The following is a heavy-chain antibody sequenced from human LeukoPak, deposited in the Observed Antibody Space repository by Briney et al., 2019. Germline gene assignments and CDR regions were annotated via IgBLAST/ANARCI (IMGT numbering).Heavy chain of an antibody. CDR2: IIPIFGTA. Sequence: GSSVTVSCTASGGTFSSYAISWVRQAPGQGLEWMGGIIPIFGTANYAQKFQGRVTITADESTSTAYMELSSLRSEDTAVYYCAGSGYYSGYAFDIWGQGTMVTVSS. CDR3: AGSGYYSGYAFDI. CDR1: GGTFSSYA. V-gene: IGHV1-69*01. J-gene: IGHJ3*02. D-gene: IGHD3-22*01.